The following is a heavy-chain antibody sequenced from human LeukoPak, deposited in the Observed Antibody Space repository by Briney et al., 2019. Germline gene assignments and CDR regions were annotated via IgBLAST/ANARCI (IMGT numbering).Heavy chain of an antibody. Sequence: SSETLSLTCTVYGGSFSGYYWSWIRQPLGKGLEWIGEINHSGSTNYNPSLKSRVTISVDTSKNQFSLKLSSVTAADTAVYYCAREGMTTVTNWFDPWGQGTLVTVSS. CDR2: INHSGST. D-gene: IGHD4-17*01. CDR3: AREGMTTVTNWFDP. CDR1: GGSFSGYY. J-gene: IGHJ5*02. V-gene: IGHV4-34*01.